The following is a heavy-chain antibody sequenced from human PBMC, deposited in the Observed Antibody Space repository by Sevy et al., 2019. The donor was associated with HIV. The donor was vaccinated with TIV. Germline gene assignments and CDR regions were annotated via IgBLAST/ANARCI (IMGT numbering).Heavy chain of an antibody. V-gene: IGHV5-51*01. J-gene: IGHJ4*02. CDR2: IYPGDSDT. D-gene: IGHD3-3*01. CDR1: GYSFTSYW. Sequence: GESLKISCKGSGYSFTSYWIGWVRQMPGKGLEWMGIIYPGDSDTRYSPSFQGQVTISADKSISTAYLQWSSLKASDTAMYYCPRSVYYDFWSGYYVDYWGQGTLVTVSS. CDR3: PRSVYYDFWSGYYVDY.